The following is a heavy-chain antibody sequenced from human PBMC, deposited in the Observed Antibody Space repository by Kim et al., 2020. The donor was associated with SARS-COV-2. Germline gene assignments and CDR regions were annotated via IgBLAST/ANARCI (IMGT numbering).Heavy chain of an antibody. CDR3: ARQGRPLSSGWYFDY. D-gene: IGHD6-19*01. Sequence: PSFQGHVTISADKSISTAYLQWSSLKASDTAMYYCARQGRPLSSGWYFDYWGQGTLVTVSS. J-gene: IGHJ4*02. V-gene: IGHV5-10-1*01.